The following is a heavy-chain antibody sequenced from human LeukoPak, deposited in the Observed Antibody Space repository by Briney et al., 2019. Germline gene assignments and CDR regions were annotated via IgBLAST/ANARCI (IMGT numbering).Heavy chain of an antibody. CDR3: ARLVTTRESIGIDY. CDR2: IYYSGST. V-gene: IGHV4-59*08. Sequence: PSETLSLTCTVSGGSISSYYWSWIRQPPGKGLEWIGYIYYSGSTNYNPSLKSRVTISVDTPKNQFSLKLSSVTAADTAVYYCARLVTTRESIGIDYWGQGTLVTVSS. CDR1: GGSISSYY. D-gene: IGHD4-11*01. J-gene: IGHJ4*02.